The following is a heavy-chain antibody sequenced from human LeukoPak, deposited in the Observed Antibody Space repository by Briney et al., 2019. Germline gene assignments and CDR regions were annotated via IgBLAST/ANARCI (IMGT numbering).Heavy chain of an antibody. Sequence: ASVKVSCKASGYTFNSYGISWVRQAPGQGLEWMGWISAYKGNTNYAQKFQGRVTMTTDTSTSTAYMELRSLRSDDTAVYYCARQITMIVVVINDPFDIWGQGTMVTVSS. CDR2: ISAYKGNT. D-gene: IGHD3-22*01. J-gene: IGHJ3*02. CDR1: GYTFNSYG. V-gene: IGHV1-18*01. CDR3: ARQITMIVVVINDPFDI.